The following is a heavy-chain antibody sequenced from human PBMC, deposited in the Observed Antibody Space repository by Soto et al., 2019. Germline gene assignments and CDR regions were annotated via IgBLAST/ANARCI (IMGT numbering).Heavy chain of an antibody. CDR3: ARGRYGDY. V-gene: IGHV1-18*01. Sequence: QVHLVQSGAEVKKPGASVKVSCKGSGYAFTTYGITWVRQAPGQVLEWMGWISAHNGNTNYAQKLPRRVTATRDTSTSTAYLELRSLRSDDTAVYYWARGRYGDYWGQGALVTVSS. CDR1: GYAFTTYG. J-gene: IGHJ4*02. D-gene: IGHD1-1*01. CDR2: ISAHNGNT.